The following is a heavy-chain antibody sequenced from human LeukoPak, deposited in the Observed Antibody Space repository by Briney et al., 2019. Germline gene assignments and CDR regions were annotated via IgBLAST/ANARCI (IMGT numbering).Heavy chain of an antibody. D-gene: IGHD3-16*01. CDR3: ARTDYDLDY. CDR2: INHSGST. J-gene: IGHJ4*02. Sequence: PSETLSLTCAVYGGSFSGYYWSWIRQPPGKGLEWIEEINHSGSTNYNPSLKSRVTISVDTSKNQFSLKLSSVTAADTAVYYCARTDYDLDYWGQGTLVTVSS. CDR1: GGSFSGYY. V-gene: IGHV4-34*01.